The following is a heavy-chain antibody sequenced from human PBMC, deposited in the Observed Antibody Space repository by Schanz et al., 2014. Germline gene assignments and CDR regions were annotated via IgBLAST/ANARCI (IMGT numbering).Heavy chain of an antibody. CDR3: AKGRFGELSAFDI. CDR1: TFTFSSDW. CDR2: IKEDGSVK. D-gene: IGHD3-10*01. J-gene: IGHJ3*02. Sequence: EVQLVASGGGLVQPGGSLRLSCAASTFTFSSDWMSWVRQAPGKGLEWVANIKEDGSVKDYVDSVKGRFTISRDNSKNTLYLQMNSLRAEDTAVYYCAKGRFGELSAFDIWGQGTMVTVSS. V-gene: IGHV3-7*05.